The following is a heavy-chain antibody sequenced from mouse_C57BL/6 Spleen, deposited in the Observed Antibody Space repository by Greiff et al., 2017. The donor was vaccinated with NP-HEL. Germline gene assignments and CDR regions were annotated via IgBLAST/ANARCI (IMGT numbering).Heavy chain of an antibody. D-gene: IGHD2-10*01. Sequence: VQLQQPGAELVRPGTSVKLSCKASGYTFTSYWMHWVKQRPGQGLEWIGVIDPSDSYTNYNQKFKGKATLTVDTSSSTAYMQLSSLTSEDSAVYYCARPTFDYWGQGTTLTVSS. CDR2: IDPSDSYT. CDR1: GYTFTSYW. J-gene: IGHJ2*01. V-gene: IGHV1-59*01. CDR3: ARPTFDY.